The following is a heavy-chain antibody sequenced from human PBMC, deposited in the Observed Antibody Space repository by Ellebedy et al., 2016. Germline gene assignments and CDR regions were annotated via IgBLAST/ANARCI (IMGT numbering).Heavy chain of an antibody. J-gene: IGHJ3*02. V-gene: IGHV1-18*01. CDR1: GGTFSSYA. CDR3: ARGTFDYYVRMRFFDI. D-gene: IGHD3-10*02. CDR2: ISAYNGNT. Sequence: ASVKVSXKASGGTFSSYAISWVRQAPGQGLEWMGWISAYNGNTNYAQKLQGRVTMTTDTSTSTAYMELRSLRSDDTAVYYCARGTFDYYVRMRFFDIWGQGTMVTVSS.